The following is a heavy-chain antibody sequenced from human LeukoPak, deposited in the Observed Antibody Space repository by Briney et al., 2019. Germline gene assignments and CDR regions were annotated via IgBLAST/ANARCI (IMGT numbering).Heavy chain of an antibody. CDR1: GGSISSSSYY. CDR2: IYYSGST. CDR3: ARGSQWELLGYYFDY. V-gene: IGHV4-39*07. Sequence: SETLSLTCTVSGGSISSSSYYWGWIRQPPGKGLEWIGSIYYSGSTYYNPSLKSRVTISVDTSKNQFSLKLSSVTAADTAVYYCARGSQWELLGYYFDYWGQGTLVTVSS. D-gene: IGHD1-26*01. J-gene: IGHJ4*02.